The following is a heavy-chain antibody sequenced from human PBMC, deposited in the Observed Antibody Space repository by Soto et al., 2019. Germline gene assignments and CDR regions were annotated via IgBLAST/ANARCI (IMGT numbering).Heavy chain of an antibody. V-gene: IGHV4-39*01. Sequence: QLQLQESGPGLVKPSETLSLTCTVSGGSISSSSYYWGWIRQPPGKGLEWIGSIYYSGSTYYNPSLKSRVTISVDTSKNQFSLKLSSVTAADTAVYYCARQGGEIVLMVYAIFGNWFDPWGQGTLVTVSS. CDR2: IYYSGST. CDR3: ARQGGEIVLMVYAIFGNWFDP. CDR1: GGSISSSSYY. J-gene: IGHJ5*02. D-gene: IGHD2-8*01.